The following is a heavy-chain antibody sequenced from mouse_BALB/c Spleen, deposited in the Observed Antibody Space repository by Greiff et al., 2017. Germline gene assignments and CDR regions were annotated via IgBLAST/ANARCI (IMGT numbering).Heavy chain of an antibody. Sequence: QVQLQQSGAELAKPGASVKMSCKASGYTFTSYWMHWVKQRPGQGLEWIGYINPSTGYTEYNQKFKDKATLTADKSSSTAYMQLSSLTSEDSAVYYCAGFITTSVAYWGQGTLVTVSA. CDR2: INPSTGYT. CDR3: AGFITTSVAY. D-gene: IGHD1-2*01. CDR1: GYTFTSYW. V-gene: IGHV1-7*01. J-gene: IGHJ3*01.